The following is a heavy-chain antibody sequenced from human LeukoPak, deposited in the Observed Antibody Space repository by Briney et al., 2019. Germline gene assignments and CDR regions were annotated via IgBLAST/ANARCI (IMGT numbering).Heavy chain of an antibody. D-gene: IGHD4-23*01. V-gene: IGHV1-2*02. CDR3: ARVSYGGNSDY. Sequence: GASVKVSCKASGYTFAGYYMHWVRQAPGQGLEWMGWINPNSGGTNYAQKFQGRVTMTRDTSISTAYMELSRLRSDDTAVYCCARVSYGGNSDYWGQGTLVTVSS. J-gene: IGHJ4*02. CDR1: GYTFAGYY. CDR2: INPNSGGT.